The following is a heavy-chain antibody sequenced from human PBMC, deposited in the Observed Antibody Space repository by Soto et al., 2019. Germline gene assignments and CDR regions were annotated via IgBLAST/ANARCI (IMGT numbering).Heavy chain of an antibody. Sequence: EVQLLESGGGLVQPGASLRLSCAASGFIFSSYAMSWVRQAPGKGLEWVSAIRSSGVSTLYADSVKGRFTISRDNSKNTLYLQMNSLRAGDTAVYFCAKGHWSFDLWGRGTLVTVSS. CDR1: GFIFSSYA. CDR3: AKGHWSFDL. J-gene: IGHJ2*01. CDR2: IRSSGVST. V-gene: IGHV3-23*01.